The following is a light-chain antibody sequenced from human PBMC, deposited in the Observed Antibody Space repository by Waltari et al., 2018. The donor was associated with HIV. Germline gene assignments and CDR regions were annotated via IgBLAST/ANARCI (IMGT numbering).Light chain of an antibody. CDR1: SSDVGGYKY. Sequence: QSALTQPRSVSGSPGQSISISCTGTSSDVGGYKYVSWYRQYPGEVPKLMIYDVTKRPSGVPDRFSGSKSGNTASLTISGLQAEDEADYYCCSYAGVYTRWVFGGGTKLTVL. V-gene: IGLV2-11*01. CDR3: CSYAGVYTRWV. CDR2: DVT. J-gene: IGLJ3*02.